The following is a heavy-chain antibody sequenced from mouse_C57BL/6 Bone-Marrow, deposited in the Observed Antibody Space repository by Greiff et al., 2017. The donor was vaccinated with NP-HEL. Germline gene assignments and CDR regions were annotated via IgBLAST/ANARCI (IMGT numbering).Heavy chain of an antibody. CDR2: IDPSDSYT. J-gene: IGHJ2*01. D-gene: IGHD2-3*01. CDR1: GYTFTSYW. CDR3: ARSGWLLGY. V-gene: IGHV1-69*01. Sequence: QVQLQQPGAELVMPGASVKLSCKASGYTFTSYWMHWVKQRPGQGLEWIGEIDPSDSYTNYNQKFKGKSTLTVDKSSSTAYMQLSSLTSEDSAVYFCARSGWLLGYWGQGTTLTVSS.